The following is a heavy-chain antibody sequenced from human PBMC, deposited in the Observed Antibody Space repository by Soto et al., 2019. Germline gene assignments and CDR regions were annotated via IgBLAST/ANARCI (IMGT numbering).Heavy chain of an antibody. CDR3: ARGPPDYDSSGQYDAFDI. J-gene: IGHJ3*02. Sequence: QVQLVESGGGVVQPGRSLRLSCAASGFTFSSYAMHWVRQAPGKGLEWVAVISYDGSNKYYADSVKGRFTISRDNSKNTLYLQMNSLRAEDTAVYYCARGPPDYDSSGQYDAFDIWGQGTMVTVSS. CDR2: ISYDGSNK. V-gene: IGHV3-30-3*01. D-gene: IGHD3-22*01. CDR1: GFTFSSYA.